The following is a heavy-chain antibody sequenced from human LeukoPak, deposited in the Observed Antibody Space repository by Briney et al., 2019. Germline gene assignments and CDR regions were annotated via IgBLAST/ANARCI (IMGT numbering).Heavy chain of an antibody. V-gene: IGHV4-34*01. Sequence: PSETLSLTCAVYGGSFSGYYWSWIRQPPGKGLEWIGEINHSGSTNYNPSLKGRVTISVDTSKNQFSLKLSSVTAADTAVYYCATRNEWELLGYWGQGTLVTVSS. CDR1: GGSFSGYY. CDR3: ATRNEWELLGY. D-gene: IGHD1-26*01. CDR2: INHSGST. J-gene: IGHJ4*02.